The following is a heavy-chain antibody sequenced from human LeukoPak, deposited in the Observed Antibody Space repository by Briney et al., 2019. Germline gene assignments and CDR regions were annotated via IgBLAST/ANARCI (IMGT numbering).Heavy chain of an antibody. Sequence: GASVKASCKASGYTFTSHYIRWVRQAPGQGLEWMGIISPSGGSTSYAQKLQGRVTMTRDTSTSTVYMELSSLRSEDTAVYYCARAGDSSHFYRYGMDVWGQGTTVTVSS. J-gene: IGHJ6*02. D-gene: IGHD3-22*01. CDR3: ARAGDSSHFYRYGMDV. CDR1: GYTFTSHY. V-gene: IGHV1-46*04. CDR2: ISPSGGST.